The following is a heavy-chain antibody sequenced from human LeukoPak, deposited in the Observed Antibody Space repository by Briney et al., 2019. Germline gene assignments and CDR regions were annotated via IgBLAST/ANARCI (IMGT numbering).Heavy chain of an antibody. D-gene: IGHD3-10*01. CDR3: AKYGSGTYYGY. Sequence: QPGGSLRLSCAASGFTFSSYAMSWVRQAPGKGLEWVSVISGSSTSTYYVDSVKGRFTISRDNSKNTLYLQMNSLRAEDTATYYCAKYGSGTYYGYWGQGTLVTVSS. J-gene: IGHJ4*02. CDR1: GFTFSSYA. V-gene: IGHV3-23*01. CDR2: ISGSSTST.